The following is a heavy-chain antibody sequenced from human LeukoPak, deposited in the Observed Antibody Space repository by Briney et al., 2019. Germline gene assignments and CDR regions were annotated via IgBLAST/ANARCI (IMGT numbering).Heavy chain of an antibody. CDR1: GFTFSSYW. Sequence: PGGSLRLSCAASGFTFSSYWMHWVRQGPGKGLVWVSRINSDGSSTNYADSVKGRFTISRDKAKNTLYLQMNSLRAEDTAMYYCARVVAGNFDYWGQGTLVTVSS. D-gene: IGHD6-19*01. CDR3: ARVVAGNFDY. CDR2: INSDGSST. J-gene: IGHJ4*02. V-gene: IGHV3-74*01.